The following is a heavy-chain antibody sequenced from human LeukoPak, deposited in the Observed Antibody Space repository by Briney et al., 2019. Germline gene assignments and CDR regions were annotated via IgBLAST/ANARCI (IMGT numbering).Heavy chain of an antibody. J-gene: IGHJ4*02. CDR1: RFTFSSYA. D-gene: IGHD3-16*01. V-gene: IGHV3-30-3*01. CDR2: ISYDGTNK. Sequence: GGSLRLSCAASRFTFSSYAMHWVRQAPGKGLEWVAVISYDGTNKHYADSVKGRFTISRDSSKNTLYLQMNSLRAEDTAVYYCVRWNGGADYWGQGTLVTVSS. CDR3: VRWNGGADY.